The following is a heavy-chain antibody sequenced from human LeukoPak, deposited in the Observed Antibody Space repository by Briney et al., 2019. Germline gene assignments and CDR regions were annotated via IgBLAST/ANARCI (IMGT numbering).Heavy chain of an antibody. D-gene: IGHD3-22*01. Sequence: SETLSLTCAVYGGSFNDYYWSWIRQPPGKGLEWIGEINHSGSTNYNPSLKSRVTISVDTSKNQFSLKLSSVTAADTAVYYCARAKKYYYDSSGYYRTTTYYFDYWGQGTLVTVSS. CDR2: INHSGST. CDR3: ARAKKYYYDSSGYYRTTTYYFDY. V-gene: IGHV4-34*01. J-gene: IGHJ4*02. CDR1: GGSFNDYY.